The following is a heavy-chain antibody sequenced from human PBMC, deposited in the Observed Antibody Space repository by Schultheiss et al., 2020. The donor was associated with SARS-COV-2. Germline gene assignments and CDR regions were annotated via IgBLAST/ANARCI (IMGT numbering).Heavy chain of an antibody. CDR2: ISTDGSST. V-gene: IGHV3-74*01. CDR3: ARDRGGDLDY. CDR1: GFTFSDYW. J-gene: IGHJ4*02. Sequence: GGSLRLSCAASGFTFSDYWMHWVRQAPGKGLVWVSRISTDGSSTNYADSVKGRFTISRDNAKNTLYLQMNSLRAEDTAVYYCARDRGGDLDYWGQGTLVTVSS.